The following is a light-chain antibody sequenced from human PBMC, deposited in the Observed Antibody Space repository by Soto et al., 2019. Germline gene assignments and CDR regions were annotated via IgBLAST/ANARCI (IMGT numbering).Light chain of an antibody. CDR3: QQLNSYPLT. J-gene: IGKJ4*01. V-gene: IGKV1-9*01. CDR2: TAS. CDR1: QGISSY. Sequence: IQLTHSPSSLSASVGDRVTITCRASQGISSYLAWYQQKPGQAPKLLISTASTLQSGVPSRFSGSGSGTDFTLTISSLQPEDFATYYCQQLNSYPLTFGGGTKVDIK.